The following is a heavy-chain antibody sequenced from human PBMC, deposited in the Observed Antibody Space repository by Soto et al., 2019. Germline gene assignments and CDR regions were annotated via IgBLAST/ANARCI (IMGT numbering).Heavy chain of an antibody. Sequence: QVQLVESGGGVVQPGRSLRLSCAASGFTFSSYGMHWVRQAPGKGLEWVAVISYDGSNKYYADSVKGRFTIFRDNSKNTLYLQMNSLRAEDTAVYYRAKESPLGYFDYWGQGTLVTVSS. V-gene: IGHV3-30*18. CDR1: GFTFSSYG. CDR2: ISYDGSNK. J-gene: IGHJ4*02. CDR3: AKESPLGYFDY.